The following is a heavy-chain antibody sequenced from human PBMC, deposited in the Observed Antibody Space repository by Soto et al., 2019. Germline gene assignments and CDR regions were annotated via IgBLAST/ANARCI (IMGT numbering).Heavy chain of an antibody. CDR2: IDPSDSYT. D-gene: IGHD1-26*01. Sequence: PGESLKISCKGSGYSFTSYWISWVRQMPGKGLEWMGRIDPSDSYTNYSPSFQGHVTISADKSISTAYLQWSSLKASDTAMYYCARELSGNYFAFDLWGQGTMVTVSS. CDR3: ARELSGNYFAFDL. V-gene: IGHV5-10-1*01. J-gene: IGHJ3*01. CDR1: GYSFTSYW.